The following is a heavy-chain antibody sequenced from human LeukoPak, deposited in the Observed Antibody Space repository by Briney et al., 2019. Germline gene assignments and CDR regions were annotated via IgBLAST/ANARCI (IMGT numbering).Heavy chain of an antibody. V-gene: IGHV3-53*01. CDR1: GFTLSSNY. D-gene: IGHD6-6*01. CDR2: IYSGGST. CDR3: ARGLLIAALDY. J-gene: IGHJ4*02. Sequence: PGGSLTLSCLGSGFTLSSNYMSWLRPAPGKEREWVSVIYSGGSTYYADSVKGRFTISRDNSKNTLYLQMNSLRAEDTAVYYCARGLLIAALDYGGQGTLVTVSS.